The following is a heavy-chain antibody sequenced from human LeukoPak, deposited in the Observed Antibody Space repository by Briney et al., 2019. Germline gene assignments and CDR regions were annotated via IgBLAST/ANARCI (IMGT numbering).Heavy chain of an antibody. V-gene: IGHV4-39*01. J-gene: IGHJ4*02. Sequence: SETLSLTRTVSGGSISSSSYYWGWIRQPPGKGLEWIGSIYYSGSTYYNPSLKSRVTISVDTSKNQFSLKLSSVTAADTAVYYCARGYCSSTSCYIGAIDYWGQGTLVTVSS. CDR1: GGSISSSSYY. CDR2: IYYSGST. D-gene: IGHD2-2*02. CDR3: ARGYCSSTSCYIGAIDY.